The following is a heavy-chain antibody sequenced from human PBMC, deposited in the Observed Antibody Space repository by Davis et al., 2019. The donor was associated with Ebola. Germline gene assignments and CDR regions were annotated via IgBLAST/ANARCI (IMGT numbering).Heavy chain of an antibody. CDR1: GFTVSSNY. J-gene: IGHJ4*02. D-gene: IGHD5-18*01. Sequence: GESLKISCAASGFTVSSNYMSWVRQAPGKGLEWVSAISGSGGSTYYADSVKGRFTISRDNSKNTLYLQMNSLRAEDTAVYYCTAMVTLYFDYWGQGTLVTVSS. CDR2: ISGSGGST. CDR3: TAMVTLYFDY. V-gene: IGHV3-23*01.